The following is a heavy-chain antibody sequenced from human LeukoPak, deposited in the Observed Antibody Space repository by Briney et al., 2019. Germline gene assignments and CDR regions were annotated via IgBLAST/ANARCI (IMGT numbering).Heavy chain of an antibody. CDR3: ARVDVVVPAAMGEDYYYYMDV. CDR1: GGTFSSYA. V-gene: IGHV1-69*05. Sequence: SVKVSCKASGGTFSSYAISWVRQAPGQGLEWMGGIIPIFGTANYAQKFQGRVTITTDESTSTAYMELSSLRSEDTAVYYCARVDVVVPAAMGEDYYYYMDVWGKGTTVTVSS. CDR2: IIPIFGTA. J-gene: IGHJ6*03. D-gene: IGHD2-2*01.